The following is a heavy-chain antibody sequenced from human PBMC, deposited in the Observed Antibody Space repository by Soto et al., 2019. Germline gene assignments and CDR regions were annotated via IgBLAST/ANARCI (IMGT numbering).Heavy chain of an antibody. D-gene: IGHD2-2*01. Sequence: ASVKVSCKASGYTFTGYYMHWVRQAPGQGLEWMGWINPNSGGTNYAQKFQGWVTMTRDTSISTAYMELSRLRSDDTAVYYCAREGCSSTSCPDLKYYYYGMDVWGQGTTVTVSS. CDR2: INPNSGGT. CDR3: AREGCSSTSCPDLKYYYYGMDV. J-gene: IGHJ6*02. V-gene: IGHV1-2*04. CDR1: GYTFTGYY.